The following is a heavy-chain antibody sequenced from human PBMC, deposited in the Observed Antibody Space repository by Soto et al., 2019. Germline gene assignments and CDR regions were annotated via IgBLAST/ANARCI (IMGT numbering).Heavy chain of an antibody. CDR1: GFTFSSYA. Sequence: EVQLLESGGGLVQPGGSLRLSCAVSGFTFSSYAMSWVRQAPGKGLEWVSAISGSGGSTYYADSVKGRFTISRDNSKNTLYLQMNSLRAEDTAVYYCAKEGGYYDILTGYALDYWGQGTLVTVSS. V-gene: IGHV3-23*01. CDR2: ISGSGGST. D-gene: IGHD3-9*01. CDR3: AKEGGYYDILTGYALDY. J-gene: IGHJ4*02.